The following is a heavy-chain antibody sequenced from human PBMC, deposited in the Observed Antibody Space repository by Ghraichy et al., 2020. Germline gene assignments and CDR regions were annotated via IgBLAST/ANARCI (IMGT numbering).Heavy chain of an antibody. D-gene: IGHD2-15*01. J-gene: IGHJ3*02. V-gene: IGHV4-61*03. CDR1: GGAVTSGNFY. CDR3: ARVGCSGDKCYFDALDI. CDR2: MFSGGTT. Sequence: SETLSLTCTVSGGAVTSGNFYWNWIRQSPGRGLEWIGYMFSGGTTNYNPSLRGRATISVDTSKTSFSLRLTSVTAADTAVYYCARVGCSGDKCYFDALDIWGQGTMVTVSS.